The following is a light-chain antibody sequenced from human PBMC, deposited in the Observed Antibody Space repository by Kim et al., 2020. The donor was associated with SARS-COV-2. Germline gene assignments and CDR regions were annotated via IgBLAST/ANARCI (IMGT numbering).Light chain of an antibody. CDR1: TANSGTNA. CDR2: SND. Sequence: GQRVTICCSGSTANSGTNAENWYQQLQGTAPKRLIYSNDPRPSGVPDRFSGSKSGTSASLAISGLQSEDEADYYCSAWDDSLNGVIFGGGTQLTVL. V-gene: IGLV1-44*01. CDR3: SAWDDSLNGVI. J-gene: IGLJ2*01.